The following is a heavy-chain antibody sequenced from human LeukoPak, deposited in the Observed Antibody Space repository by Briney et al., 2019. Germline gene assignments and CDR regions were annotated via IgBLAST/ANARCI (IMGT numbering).Heavy chain of an antibody. CDR2: ILSTGTT. CDR1: GFPFSASA. CDR3: ATVKYDYGDPVGWFDP. V-gene: IGHV3-23*01. D-gene: IGHD4-17*01. Sequence: GGSLRLSCAASGFPFSASAMTWVRQAPGKGLEWVSHILSTGTTYYADSVRGRFTISIDNSKNTLYLLMTSLRADDTAVYYCATVKYDYGDPVGWFDPWGQGTLVTVSS. J-gene: IGHJ5*02.